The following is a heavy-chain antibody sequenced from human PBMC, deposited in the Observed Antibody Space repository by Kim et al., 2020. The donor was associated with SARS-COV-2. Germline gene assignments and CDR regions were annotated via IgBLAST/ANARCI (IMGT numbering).Heavy chain of an antibody. D-gene: IGHD2-15*01. V-gene: IGHV3-13*01. CDR1: GFTFSSYD. J-gene: IGHJ6*03. Sequence: GGSLRLSCAASGFTFSSYDMHWVRQATGKGLEWVSAIGTAGDTYYPGSVKGRFTISSENAKNSLYLQMNSLRAGDTAVYYCARAKSLFHCSGGSCYLRFGSLDNYYMDVWGKGTTVTVSS. CDR2: IGTAGDT. CDR3: ARAKSLFHCSGGSCYLRFGSLDNYYMDV.